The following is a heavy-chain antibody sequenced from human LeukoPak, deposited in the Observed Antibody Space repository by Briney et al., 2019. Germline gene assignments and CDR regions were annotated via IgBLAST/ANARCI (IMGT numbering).Heavy chain of an antibody. D-gene: IGHD4-17*01. V-gene: IGHV3-11*01. CDR1: GFTFSDYY. Sequence: GGSLRLSCAASGFTFSDYYMSWIRQAPGKGLEWVSYISSSGSTIYYADSVKGRFTISRDNAKNSLYLQMNSLRAEDTAVYYCGRIAPGNGRASGDYYYYYYMDVWGKGTTVTVSS. J-gene: IGHJ6*03. CDR3: GRIAPGNGRASGDYYYYYYMDV. CDR2: ISSSGSTI.